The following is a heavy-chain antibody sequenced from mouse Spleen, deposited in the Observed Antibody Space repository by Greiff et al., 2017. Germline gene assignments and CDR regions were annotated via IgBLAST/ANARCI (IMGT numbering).Heavy chain of an antibody. CDR3: ARRLTGTSDY. CDR2: IDPSDSYT. D-gene: IGHD4-1*01. Sequence: QVQLKQPGAELVMPGASVKLSCKASGYTFTSYWMHWVKQRPGQGLEWIGEIDPSDSYTNYNQKFKGKATLTVDKSSSTAYMQLSSLTSEDSAVYYCARRLTGTSDYWGQGTTLTVSS. V-gene: IGHV1-69*01. CDR1: GYTFTSYW. J-gene: IGHJ2*01.